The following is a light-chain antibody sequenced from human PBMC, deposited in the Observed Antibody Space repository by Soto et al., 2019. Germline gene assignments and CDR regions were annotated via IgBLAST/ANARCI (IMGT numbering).Light chain of an antibody. CDR1: QTVRGNY. CDR2: AAS. J-gene: IGKJ1*01. CDR3: HHYGHAPWK. Sequence: PGERATLSCMASQTVRGNYLAWFQQKPGQSPRLLIYAASTRAAGVPDRFSGSGSGTDFFLTINRLEPEALAVSYCHHYGHAPWKVGQGTKVYMK. V-gene: IGKV3-20*01.